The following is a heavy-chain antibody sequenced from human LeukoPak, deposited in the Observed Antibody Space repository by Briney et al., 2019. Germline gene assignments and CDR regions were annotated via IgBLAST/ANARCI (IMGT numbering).Heavy chain of an antibody. CDR2: IYTSGST. D-gene: IGHD4-23*01. V-gene: IGHV4-4*07. J-gene: IGHJ4*02. Sequence: SETLSLTCTVSGGSISSYYWSWIRQPAGKGLEWIGRIYTSGSTNYNPSLKSRVTMSVDTSKNQFSLKLSSVTAADTAVYYCAGDTRGKPPGSLFDYWGQGTLVTVSS. CDR1: GGSISSYY. CDR3: AGDTRGKPPGSLFDY.